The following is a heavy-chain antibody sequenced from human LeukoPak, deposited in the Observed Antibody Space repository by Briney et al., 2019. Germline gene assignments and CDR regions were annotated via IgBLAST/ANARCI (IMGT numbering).Heavy chain of an antibody. D-gene: IGHD1-26*01. J-gene: IGHJ6*03. CDR3: TKNRGAGAHYYYHMNV. Sequence: GGSLGLSCAASGFPFSTYAMTWVRQTPGKGLEWVSTITGSGGGTLYADSVKGRFTISRDNSKTTLYLHSNSLRGEDTAIYYCTKNRGAGAHYYYHMNVWGKGTTVTVSS. CDR2: ITGSGGGT. V-gene: IGHV3-23*01. CDR1: GFPFSTYA.